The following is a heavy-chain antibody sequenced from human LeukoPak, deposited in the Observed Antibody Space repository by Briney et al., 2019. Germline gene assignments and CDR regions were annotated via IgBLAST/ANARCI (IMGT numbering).Heavy chain of an antibody. V-gene: IGHV3-74*01. CDR2: TDNDGRHT. J-gene: IGHJ5*02. Sequence: GSLRLSCAASGFTFSDHWMHWVRHAPGKGVEWVSRTDNDGRHTIYADSVKARFTISRDNAKDIVYLQMNSLRVEDTAVYYCARDRPHNWFDPWGQGTLVTVST. CDR1: GFTFSDHW. CDR3: ARDRPHNWFDP.